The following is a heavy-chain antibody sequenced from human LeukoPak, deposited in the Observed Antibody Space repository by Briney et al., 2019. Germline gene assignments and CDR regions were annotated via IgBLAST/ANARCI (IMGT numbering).Heavy chain of an antibody. D-gene: IGHD2-2*01. CDR2: IYYRGST. Sequence: PSETLSLTCTVSGGSISSGGYYWNWLRQPPGTGLEWIGYIYYRGSTDYNPSLKSRVTMSVDTSKNQFSLKLRSVTAADAAVYYCARDSHFCSGISCDLGWFDPWGQGTLVTVSS. CDR1: GGSISSGGYY. CDR3: ARDSHFCSGISCDLGWFDP. V-gene: IGHV4-61*08. J-gene: IGHJ5*02.